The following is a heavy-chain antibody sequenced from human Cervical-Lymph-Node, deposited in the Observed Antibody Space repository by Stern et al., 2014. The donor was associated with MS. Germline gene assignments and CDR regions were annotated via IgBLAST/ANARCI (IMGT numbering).Heavy chain of an antibody. CDR2: ISTTSEYI. Sequence: EVQLVESGGGLAKPGGSLRLSCAASGFTFSTYSMNWVRQAPGKGLEWVSAISTTSEYIFYADSVKGRFTISRDNAKNALYLQMNSLRAEDTAVYYCARFLLSGSNSCLDYWGQGTLVTVSS. J-gene: IGHJ4*02. CDR1: GFTFSTYS. V-gene: IGHV3-21*01. CDR3: ARFLLSGSNSCLDY. D-gene: IGHD2-2*01.